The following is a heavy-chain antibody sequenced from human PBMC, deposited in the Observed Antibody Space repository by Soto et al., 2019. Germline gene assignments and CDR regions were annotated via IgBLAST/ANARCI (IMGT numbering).Heavy chain of an antibody. CDR2: IWYDGSNK. CDR1: GFTFSSYG. V-gene: IGHV3-33*01. J-gene: IGHJ4*02. D-gene: IGHD3-9*01. CDR3: ARVGVLRYFDWFPDY. Sequence: GGSLRLSFAASGFTFSSYGMHWVRQAPGKGLEWVAVIWYDGSNKYYADSVKGRFTISRDNSKNTLYLQMNSLRAEDTAVYYCARVGVLRYFDWFPDYWGQGTLVTVSS.